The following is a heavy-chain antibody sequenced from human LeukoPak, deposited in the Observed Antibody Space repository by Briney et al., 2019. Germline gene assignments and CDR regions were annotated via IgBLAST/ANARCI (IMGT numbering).Heavy chain of an antibody. CDR3: ARRVGYYYDSSGYYSFDY. D-gene: IGHD3-22*01. CDR1: GYSFTSYW. V-gene: IGHV5-51*01. CDR2: IYPGDSDT. J-gene: IGHJ4*02. Sequence: GESLKISCKGSGYSFTSYWIGWLRQMPGKGLEWMGIIYPGDSDTRYSPSFQGQVTISADKSISTAYLQWSNLKASDTAMYYCARRVGYYYDSSGYYSFDYWGQGTLVTVSS.